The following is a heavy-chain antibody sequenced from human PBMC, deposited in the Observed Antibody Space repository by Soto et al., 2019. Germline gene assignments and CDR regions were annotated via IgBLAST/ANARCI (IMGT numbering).Heavy chain of an antibody. CDR1: CYTFTSYG. CDR3: ARDYYDSSGYYPDAFDI. Sequence: GASVKVSCKASCYTFTSYGISWVRQAPGQGLEWMGWISAYNGNTNYAQKLQGRVTMTTDTSTSTAYMELRSLRSDDTAVYYCARDYYDSSGYYPDAFDIWGQGTMVTVSS. CDR2: ISAYNGNT. V-gene: IGHV1-18*01. D-gene: IGHD3-22*01. J-gene: IGHJ3*02.